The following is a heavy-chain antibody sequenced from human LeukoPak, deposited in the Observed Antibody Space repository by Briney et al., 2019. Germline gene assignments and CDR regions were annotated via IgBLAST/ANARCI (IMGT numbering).Heavy chain of an antibody. CDR1: GFTFSNNY. Sequence: GGSLRLSCAASGFTFSNNYMSWVRQAPGKGLEWVSVIYSDGSTYYADSVKGRFTISRDNSKNTVFLQMNSLRAEDTAVYYCARIYHWGQGTLVTVSS. D-gene: IGHD5-12*01. CDR2: IYSDGST. V-gene: IGHV3-53*01. CDR3: ARIYH. J-gene: IGHJ4*02.